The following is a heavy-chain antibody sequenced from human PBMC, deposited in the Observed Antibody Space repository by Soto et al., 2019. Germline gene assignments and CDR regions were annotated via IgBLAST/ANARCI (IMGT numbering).Heavy chain of an antibody. CDR1: GGSISSGGYY. D-gene: IGHD7-27*01. CDR2: IYYSGST. V-gene: IGHV4-31*01. J-gene: IGHJ6*02. CDR3: ARGRQPHWGHYYYYGMDV. Sequence: QVQLQESGPGLVKPSQTLSLTCTVSGGSISSGGYYWSWIRQHPGKGLEWIGYIYYSGSTYYNPSLKRPVTISVDTSKNQFSLKPGSVTAADPAVYYCARGRQPHWGHYYYYGMDVWGQGTTVTVSS.